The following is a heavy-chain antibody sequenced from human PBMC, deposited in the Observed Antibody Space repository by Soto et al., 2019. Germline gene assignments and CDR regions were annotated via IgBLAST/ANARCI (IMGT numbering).Heavy chain of an antibody. V-gene: IGHV1-46*01. D-gene: IGHD4-17*01. CDR3: ARCSSDGDYEEFDY. CDR2: INPSGGST. Sequence: ASVKGACKASGYSFTSYYMRWVRQAHGQGLEWMGIINPSGGSTSYAQKFQGRVTMTRDTSTSTVYMELSSLRSEDTAVYYCARCSSDGDYEEFDYWGQGTLVTVSS. J-gene: IGHJ4*02. CDR1: GYSFTSYY.